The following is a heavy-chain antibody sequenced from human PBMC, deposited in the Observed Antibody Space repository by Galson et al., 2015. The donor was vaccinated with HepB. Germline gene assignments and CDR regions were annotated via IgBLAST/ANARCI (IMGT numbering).Heavy chain of an antibody. CDR3: AREEVYEYYFDY. J-gene: IGHJ4*02. CDR1: GYTFTGYY. CDR2: INPNSGGT. V-gene: IGHV1-2*06. D-gene: IGHD2-8*01. Sequence: SVKVSCKASGYTFTGYYMHWVRQAPGQGLEWMGRINPNSGGTNYAQKFQGRVTMTRDTSISTAYMELSRLRSDDTAVYYCAREEVYEYYFDYWGPGTLVTVSS.